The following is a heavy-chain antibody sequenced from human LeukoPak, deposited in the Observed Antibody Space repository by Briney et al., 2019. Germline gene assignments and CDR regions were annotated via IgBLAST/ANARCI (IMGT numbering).Heavy chain of an antibody. CDR1: GFTVSSNY. D-gene: IGHD3-10*01. V-gene: IGHV3-53*01. CDR2: IYSGGST. CDR3: AREPLYYYGSGSYYGY. J-gene: IGHJ4*02. Sequence: PGGSLRLSCAASGFTVSSNYMSWVRQAPGKGLEWVSVIYSGGSTYYADSVKGRFTISRDNSKNTLYLQMNSLRAEDTAVYYCAREPLYYYGSGSYYGYWGQGTLVTVSS.